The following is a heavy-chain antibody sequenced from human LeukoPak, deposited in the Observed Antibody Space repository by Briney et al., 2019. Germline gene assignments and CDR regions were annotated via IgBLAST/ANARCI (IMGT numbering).Heavy chain of an antibody. CDR2: MNPNSGNT. D-gene: IGHD3-10*01. J-gene: IGHJ6*03. CDR3: ARAGNYYGSGSFYYMDV. Sequence: ASVKVSCKASGYTFTSYDINWVRQATGQGLEWMGWMNPNSGNTGYAQKFQGRVTITRNTSISTAYMELSSLRSEDTAVYYCARAGNYYGSGSFYYMDVWGKGTTVTVSS. V-gene: IGHV1-8*03. CDR1: GYTFTSYD.